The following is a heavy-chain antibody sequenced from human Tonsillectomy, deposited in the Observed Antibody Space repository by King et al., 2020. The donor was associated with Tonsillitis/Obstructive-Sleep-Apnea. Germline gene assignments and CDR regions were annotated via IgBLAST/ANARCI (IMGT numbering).Heavy chain of an antibody. Sequence: VQLVESGGGLVQPGRSQRLSCAASGFTFDDYAMHWVRQAPGKGLEWVSGISWNSGSIHYADSVKGRFTISRDNAKNSLYLQMDSLRAEDTALYYCAKDPSSSPYYYYYMDVWGKGTTVTVSS. V-gene: IGHV3-9*01. D-gene: IGHD6-6*01. CDR1: GFTFDDYA. CDR2: ISWNSGSI. CDR3: AKDPSSSPYYYYYMDV. J-gene: IGHJ6*03.